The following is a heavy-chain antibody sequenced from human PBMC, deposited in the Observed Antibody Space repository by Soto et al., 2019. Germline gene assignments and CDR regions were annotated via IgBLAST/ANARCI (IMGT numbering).Heavy chain of an antibody. V-gene: IGHV3-30-3*01. CDR3: ARDLEGVHYFDY. Sequence: QVQLVESGGGVVQPGRSLRLSCAASGFTFSSYAMHWVRQAPGKGLEWVAVISYDGSNKYYADSVKGRFTISRDNSKNTLYLQMNSLRAEDTAVYYCARDLEGVHYFDYWGQGTLVTVSS. J-gene: IGHJ4*02. CDR2: ISYDGSNK. D-gene: IGHD3-10*01. CDR1: GFTFSSYA.